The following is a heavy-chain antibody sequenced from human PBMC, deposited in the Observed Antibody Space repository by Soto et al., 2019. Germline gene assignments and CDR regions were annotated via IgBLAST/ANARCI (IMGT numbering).Heavy chain of an antibody. J-gene: IGHJ6*02. CDR3: AKDASSTGWRYYVMDV. Sequence: EVQLLESGGGLVQPGGSLRLSCAASGFTFSSYAMSWVRQAPGKGLEWVSSISVGGGSTDYADPVKARFTISRDNSKKTLYLQMNSLRDEDAAVYYCAKDASSTGWRYYVMDVRGQGTTVTVSS. V-gene: IGHV3-23*01. D-gene: IGHD6-19*01. CDR1: GFTFSSYA. CDR2: ISVGGGST.